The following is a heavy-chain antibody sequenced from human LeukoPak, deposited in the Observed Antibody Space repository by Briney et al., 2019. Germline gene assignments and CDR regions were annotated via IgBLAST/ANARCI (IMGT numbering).Heavy chain of an antibody. D-gene: IGHD6-13*01. CDR1: GGSFSGYY. CDR2: INHSGST. CDR3: VRGSPRAATGTQAFDI. Sequence: SETLSLTCAVYGGSFSGYYWSWIRQPPGKGLEWIGEINHSGSTNYNPSLKSRVTMSVDTSKNQFSLKLNSVTAADTAVYYCVRGSPRAATGTQAFDIWGQGAMVTVSS. V-gene: IGHV4-34*01. J-gene: IGHJ3*02.